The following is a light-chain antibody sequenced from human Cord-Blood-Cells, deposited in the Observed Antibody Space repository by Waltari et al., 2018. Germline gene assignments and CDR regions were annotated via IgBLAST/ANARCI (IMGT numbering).Light chain of an antibody. V-gene: IGLV2-23*02. CDR3: CSYAGSSTWV. J-gene: IGLJ2*01. CDR2: EVS. CDR1: SSDVGSYNL. Sequence: QSALTQPASVSGSPGQSITIPCTGTSSDVGSYNLVSWYQQHPGKAPQLMIYEVSKRPSGCSNRFSGSKSGNTASLTISGLQAEDEADYYCCSYAGSSTWVFGGGTKLTVL.